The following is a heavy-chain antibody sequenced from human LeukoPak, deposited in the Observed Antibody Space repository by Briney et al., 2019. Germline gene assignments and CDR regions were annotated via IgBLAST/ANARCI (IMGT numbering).Heavy chain of an antibody. D-gene: IGHD6-13*01. CDR2: ISYDGSNK. V-gene: IGHV3-30-3*01. CDR1: GFTFSSYA. CDR3: ASSIAAASTCY. J-gene: IGHJ4*02. Sequence: RGSLRLSCAASGFTFSSYAMHWVRQAPGKGLEWVAVISYDGSNKYYADSVKGRFTISRDNSKNTVHLQMNSLRAEDTAVYYCASSIAAASTCYWGQGTLVTVSS.